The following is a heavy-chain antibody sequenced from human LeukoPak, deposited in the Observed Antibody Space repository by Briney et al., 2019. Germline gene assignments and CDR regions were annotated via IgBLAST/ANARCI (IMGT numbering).Heavy chain of an antibody. Sequence: SETLSLTCTVSGYSISSGYYWGWIRQPPGKGLEWIGSIYHSGSTYYNPSLKSQVSISIDTSKNQFSLKLTSVTAADTAVYYCARQTGSGLFILPGGQGTLVTVSS. CDR3: ARQTGSGLFILP. D-gene: IGHD3/OR15-3a*01. CDR2: IYHSGST. J-gene: IGHJ4*02. V-gene: IGHV4-38-2*02. CDR1: GYSISSGYY.